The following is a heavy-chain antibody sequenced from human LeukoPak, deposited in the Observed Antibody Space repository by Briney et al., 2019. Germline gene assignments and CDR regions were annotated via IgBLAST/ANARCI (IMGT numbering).Heavy chain of an antibody. CDR2: ISPSGGST. V-gene: IGHV1-46*01. CDR3: AKPARTDAFDI. CDR1: GYTFTSNY. J-gene: IGHJ3*02. Sequence: ASVKVSCKAFGYTFTSNYMHWVRQAPGQGPEWMGVISPSGGSTTYAQKFQGRVTLTRDMSTSTDYLELSSLRSEDTAVYYCAKPARTDAFDIWGQGTMITVSS. D-gene: IGHD1-14*01.